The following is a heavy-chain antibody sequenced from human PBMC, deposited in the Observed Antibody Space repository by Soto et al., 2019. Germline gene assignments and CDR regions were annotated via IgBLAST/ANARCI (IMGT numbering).Heavy chain of an antibody. CDR3: ASILGSSVSSSAY. CDR1: GGDFSTYA. V-gene: IGHV1-69*01. D-gene: IGHD6-6*01. CDR2: IIPIFGAT. Sequence: QVQLVQSGAEMKKPGSSVKVSCKASGGDFSTYAINWVRQAPGQGLEWMGGIIPIFGATNYAQNFQGRVTITADESTSTAYMQLNSLRSDDTDIYFCASILGSSVSSSAYWGQGTVVSVSS. J-gene: IGHJ4*02.